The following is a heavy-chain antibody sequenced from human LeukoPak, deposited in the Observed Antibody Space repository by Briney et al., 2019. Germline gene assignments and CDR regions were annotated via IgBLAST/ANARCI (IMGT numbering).Heavy chain of an antibody. CDR2: ISGSGGST. CDR1: GFTFSSYA. D-gene: IGHD3-22*01. V-gene: IGHV3-23*01. Sequence: GGSLRLSCAASGFTFSSYAMSWVRQAPGKGLEWVSAISGSGGSTYYADSVKGRFTISRDNSKNTLYLQMNSLRAEDTAVYYCARNYYDSSGYYYGYYYYMDVWGKGTTVTISS. CDR3: ARNYYDSSGYYYGYYYYMDV. J-gene: IGHJ6*03.